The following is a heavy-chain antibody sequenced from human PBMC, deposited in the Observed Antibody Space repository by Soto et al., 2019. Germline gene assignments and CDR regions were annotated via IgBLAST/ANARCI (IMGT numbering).Heavy chain of an antibody. Sequence: EVQLLESGGGLGQPGGSLRLSCVTSGFTFSTYALSWVRQAPEKGLEWVAAISGSDPGTYYADSVKGRFTVSRDDSKNTLFLQMHSLRAEDTGIYFCAKTLPKSATAPYYYTLDVWGQGTTVTVSS. CDR2: ISGSDPGT. V-gene: IGHV3-23*01. J-gene: IGHJ6*02. CDR1: GFTFSTYA. CDR3: AKTLPKSATAPYYYTLDV.